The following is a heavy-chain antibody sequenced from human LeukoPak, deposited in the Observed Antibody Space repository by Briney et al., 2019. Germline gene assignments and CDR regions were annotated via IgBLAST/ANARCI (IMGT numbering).Heavy chain of an antibody. CDR3: ASVITGYDNSAFDC. CDR1: GFTVSSNY. V-gene: IGHV3-53*01. D-gene: IGHD3-22*01. CDR2: IYSGGST. Sequence: GGSLRLSCAASGFTVSSNYMSWVRQAPGKGLEWVSVIYSGGSTYYADSVQGRFTISRDKSKNTLYLQMNSLRPEDTAVYYCASVITGYDNSAFDCWGQGTLVTVSS. J-gene: IGHJ4*02.